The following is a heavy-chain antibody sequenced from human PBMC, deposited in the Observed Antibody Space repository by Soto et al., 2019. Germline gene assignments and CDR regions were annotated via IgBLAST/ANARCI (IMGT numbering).Heavy chain of an antibody. D-gene: IGHD2-2*01. V-gene: IGHV5-51*01. J-gene: IGHJ6*02. CDR1: GYSFTSYW. CDR2: IYPGDSDT. CDR3: ARSAVVVPAAIWDYYYGMDV. Sequence: GESLKVSCKGSGYSFTSYWIGWVRQMPGKGLEWMGIIYPGDSDTRYSPSFQGQVTISADKSISTAYLQWSSLKASDTAMYYCARSAVVVPAAIWDYYYGMDVWGQGTTVTSP.